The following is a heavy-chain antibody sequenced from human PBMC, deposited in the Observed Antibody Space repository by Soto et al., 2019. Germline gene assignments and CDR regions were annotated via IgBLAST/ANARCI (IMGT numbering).Heavy chain of an antibody. D-gene: IGHD3-3*02. J-gene: IGHJ6*02. CDR3: AREGLVLAPSTVNSDHYYYAMDV. Sequence: SETLSLTCRLSGGSFSPNYWGWFRQPPGKGLEWIGYIYYSGSTKYNPSLKSRVTISVDTSKNRFSLRLSSVTAADTAVYYCAREGLVLAPSTVNSDHYYYAMDVWGQGTTVTVSS. CDR2: IYYSGST. CDR1: GGSFSPNY. V-gene: IGHV4-59*01.